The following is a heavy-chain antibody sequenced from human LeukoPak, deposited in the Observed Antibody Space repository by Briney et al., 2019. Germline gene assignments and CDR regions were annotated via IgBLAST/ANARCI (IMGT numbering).Heavy chain of an antibody. D-gene: IGHD3-22*01. CDR1: GFTFSSYS. CDR3: ALHYYDSSGYYHPFDY. J-gene: IGHJ4*02. V-gene: IGHV3-48*04. CDR2: ISSSSSTI. Sequence: QPGGSLRLSCAASGFTFSSYSMNWVRQAPGKGLEWVSYISSSSSTIYYADSVKGRFTISRDNAKNSLYLQMNSLRAEDTAVYYCALHYYDSSGYYHPFDYWGQGTLVTVSS.